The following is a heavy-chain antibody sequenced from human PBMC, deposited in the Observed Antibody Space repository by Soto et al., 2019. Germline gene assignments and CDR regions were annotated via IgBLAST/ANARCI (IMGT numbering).Heavy chain of an antibody. CDR1: GFTFSSYG. D-gene: IGHD4-17*01. J-gene: IGHJ6*03. CDR3: AVGGPYGEYYYYYYMDV. CDR2: ISYDGSNK. Sequence: PGGSLRLSCAASGFTFSSYGMHWVRQAPGKGLEWVAVISYDGSNKYYADSVKGRFTISRDNSKNTLYLQMNSLRAEDTAVYYCAVGGPYGEYYYYYYMDVWGKGTTVTVSS. V-gene: IGHV3-30*03.